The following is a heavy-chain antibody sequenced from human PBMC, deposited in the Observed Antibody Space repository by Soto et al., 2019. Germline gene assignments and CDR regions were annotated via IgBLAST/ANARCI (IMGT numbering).Heavy chain of an antibody. CDR3: AKGLKWHPEGYFDY. J-gene: IGHJ4*02. CDR1: GFTFDDYA. D-gene: IGHD2-15*01. Sequence: EVQLVESGGGLVQPGRSLRLSCAASGFTFDDYAMHWVRQAPGKGLEWVSSISWNSGSIAYADSVKGRFTISRDNAKNSLYLQKNSLRAEDTALYYCAKGLKWHPEGYFDYWGQGTLVSVSS. CDR2: ISWNSGSI. V-gene: IGHV3-9*01.